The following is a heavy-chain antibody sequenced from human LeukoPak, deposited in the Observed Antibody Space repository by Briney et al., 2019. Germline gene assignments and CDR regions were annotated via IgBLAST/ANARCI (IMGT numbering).Heavy chain of an antibody. V-gene: IGHV4-34*01. CDR1: GGSFSGYY. J-gene: IGHJ5*02. CDR2: INHSGST. CDR3: ARSYDFWRKYNNWSDP. Sequence: PSETLSLTCAVYGGSFSGYYWSWIRQPPGKGLEWIGEINHSGSTNYNPSLKSRVTISVDTSKNQFSLKLSSVTAADTAAYYCARSYDFWRKYNNWSDPWGQGTLVTVSS. D-gene: IGHD3-3*01.